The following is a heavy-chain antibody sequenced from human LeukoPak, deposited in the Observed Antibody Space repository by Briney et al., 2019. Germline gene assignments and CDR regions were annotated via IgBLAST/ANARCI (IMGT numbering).Heavy chain of an antibody. CDR2: INHSGST. D-gene: IGHD1-26*01. V-gene: IGHV4-34*01. CDR1: GGSFSGYY. CDR3: AREASGSFDY. Sequence: SETLSLTCAVYGGSFSGYYWSWIRQPPGKGLEWIGEINHSGSTNYNPSLKSRVTISVDTSKNQFSLKLSSVTAADTAVYYCAREASGSFDYWGQGTLVTVSS. J-gene: IGHJ4*02.